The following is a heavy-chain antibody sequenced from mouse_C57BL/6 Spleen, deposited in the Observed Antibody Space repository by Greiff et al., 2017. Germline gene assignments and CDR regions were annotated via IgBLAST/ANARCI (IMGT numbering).Heavy chain of an antibody. Sequence: QVHVKQSGAELVKPGASVKISCKASGYAFSSYWMNWVKQRPGKGLEWIGQIYPGDGDTNYNGKFKGKATLTADKSSSTAYMQLSSLTSEDSAVYFCARGGYDVDWGQGTLVTVSA. CDR1: GYAFSSYW. CDR2: IYPGDGDT. D-gene: IGHD2-2*01. CDR3: ARGGYDVD. J-gene: IGHJ3*01. V-gene: IGHV1-80*01.